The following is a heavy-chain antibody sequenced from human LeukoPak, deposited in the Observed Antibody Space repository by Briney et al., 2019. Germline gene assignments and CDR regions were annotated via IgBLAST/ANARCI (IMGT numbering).Heavy chain of an antibody. CDR1: GFTFSSYG. CDR2: ISYDGSNK. J-gene: IGHJ4*02. CDR3: AKDGHGNGWSRFYYFDY. D-gene: IGHD6-19*01. V-gene: IGHV3-30*18. Sequence: GGSLRLSCAASGFTFSSYGMHWVRQAPGKGLEWVAVISYDGSNKLYADSVKGRFTIPRDNSKNTLFVQMNSLRAEDTAVYYCAKDGHGNGWSRFYYFDYWGQGTLVTVSS.